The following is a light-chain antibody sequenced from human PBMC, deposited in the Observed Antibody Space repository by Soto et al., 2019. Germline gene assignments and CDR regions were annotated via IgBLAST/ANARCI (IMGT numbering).Light chain of an antibody. CDR3: SSYTSSRTYV. CDR2: EVS. V-gene: IGLV2-14*01. J-gene: IGLJ1*01. CDR1: ISDVGGYNY. Sequence: HSVLTQPASLSGSPGQSITISCTGTISDVGGYNYVSWYQQHPGKAPKLMIYEVSNRPSGVSNRFSGSKSGNTASLTISGLQAEDEADYYCSSYTSSRTYVFGTGTKVTVL.